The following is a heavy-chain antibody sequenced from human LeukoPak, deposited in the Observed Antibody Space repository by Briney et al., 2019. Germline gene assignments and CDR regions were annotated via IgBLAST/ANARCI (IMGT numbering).Heavy chain of an antibody. V-gene: IGHV3-49*04. D-gene: IGHD2-2*01. Sequence: GGSLRLSCTAPGFTFGDYAMSWVRQAPGKGLEWVGFIRSKAYGGTTEYAASVKGRFTISRDDSKSIAYLQMNSLKTEDTAVYYCTRAEGYCSSTSCYLFSYYFDYWGQGTLVTVSS. CDR2: IRSKAYGGTT. CDR1: GFTFGDYA. CDR3: TRAEGYCSSTSCYLFSYYFDY. J-gene: IGHJ4*02.